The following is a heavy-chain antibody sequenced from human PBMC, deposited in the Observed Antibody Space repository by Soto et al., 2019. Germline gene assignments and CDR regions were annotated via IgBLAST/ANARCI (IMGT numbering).Heavy chain of an antibody. V-gene: IGHV4-38-2*01. CDR1: GYSISSSNW. CDR3: ASTTAIADY. CDR2: IYYSGST. D-gene: IGHD5-18*01. J-gene: IGHJ4*02. Sequence: SETLSLTCAVSGYSISSSNWWGWIRQPPGKGLEWIGCIYYSGSTYYNPSLKSRVTISVDTSKNQFSLKLSSVTAADTAVYYCASTTAIADYWGQGTLVTVSS.